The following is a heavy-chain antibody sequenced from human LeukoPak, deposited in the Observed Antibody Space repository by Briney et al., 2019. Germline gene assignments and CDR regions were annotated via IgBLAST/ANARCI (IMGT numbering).Heavy chain of an antibody. V-gene: IGHV4-39*07. CDR3: ARRAGYSSSWYSAFDI. CDR1: GGSINTSSYY. CDR2: IYYSGST. D-gene: IGHD6-13*01. Sequence: KPSETLSLTCSVSGGSINTSSYYWGWIRQSPGKGLEWIGSIYYSGSTYYNPSLKSRVTISVDTSKNQFSLKLSSVTAADTAVYYCARRAGYSSSWYSAFDIWGQGTMVTVSS. J-gene: IGHJ3*02.